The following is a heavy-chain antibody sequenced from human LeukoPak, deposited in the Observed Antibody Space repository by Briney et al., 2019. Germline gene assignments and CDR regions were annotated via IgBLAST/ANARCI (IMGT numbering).Heavy chain of an antibody. D-gene: IGHD1-26*01. CDR3: AKLEVGVTRGGDY. CDR1: GFTFSSYA. CDR2: ISGSGGSP. V-gene: IGHV3-23*01. J-gene: IGHJ4*02. Sequence: GGSLRLSCAASGFTFSSYAMSWVRQAPGKGLEWVSAISGSGGSPYSADSVKGRFTISRDNSKNTLYLQMNSLRAEDTAVYYCAKLEVGVTRGGDYWGQGTLVTVSS.